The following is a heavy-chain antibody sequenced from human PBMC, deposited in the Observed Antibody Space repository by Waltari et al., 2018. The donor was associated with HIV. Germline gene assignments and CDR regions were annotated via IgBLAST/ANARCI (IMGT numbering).Heavy chain of an antibody. Sequence: EVQQVESGGDLVQPGGSLTRAGAASGVTFRNAWISLVRQAPGKGLDCVGRIKRKSDGRTKDYTAPVKGRFTISRDDSKNTLYLQMNSLTTEDSGVYYCYGGGYAYWGRGTLVTVSS. J-gene: IGHJ4*02. D-gene: IGHD1-1*01. CDR3: YGGGYAY. CDR1: GVTFRNAW. V-gene: IGHV3-15*01. CDR2: IKRKSDGRTK.